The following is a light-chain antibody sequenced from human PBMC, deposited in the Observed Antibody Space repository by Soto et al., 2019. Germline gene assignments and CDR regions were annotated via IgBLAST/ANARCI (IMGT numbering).Light chain of an antibody. CDR3: ISYTSSSTLYV. J-gene: IGLJ1*01. CDR1: SSDVGGYNS. CDR2: DVS. V-gene: IGLV2-14*03. Sequence: QSALTQPASVSGSPGQWITISCTGTSSDVGGYNSVSWYQQHPGKAPKLVIYDVSNRPSGVSNRFSGSKSGNTASLTISGLQAEDEADYYCISYTSSSTLYVFGTGTKLTVL.